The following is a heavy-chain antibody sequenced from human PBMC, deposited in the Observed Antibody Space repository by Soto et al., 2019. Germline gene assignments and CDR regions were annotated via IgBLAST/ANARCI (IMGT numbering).Heavy chain of an antibody. V-gene: IGHV3-9*01. CDR1: GFTFGDYA. CDR3: AKDDIAVAGDYYYYYGMDV. Sequence: HPGGSLRLSCAASGFTFGDYAMHWVRQAPGKGLEWVSGISWNSGSIGYADSVKGRFTISRDNAKNSLYLQMNSLRAEDTALYYCAKDDIAVAGDYYYYYGMDVWGQGTTVTVSS. J-gene: IGHJ6*02. D-gene: IGHD6-19*01. CDR2: ISWNSGSI.